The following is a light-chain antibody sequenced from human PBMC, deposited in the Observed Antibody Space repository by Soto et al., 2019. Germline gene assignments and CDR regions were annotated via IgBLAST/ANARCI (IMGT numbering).Light chain of an antibody. CDR2: TND. CDR3: AAWDDSLSGPV. Sequence: QSVLTQPPSASGTPGQRVTISCSGRSSNIGRNPVYWYQQVPGTAPKLLFYTNDQRPSGVPDRFSGSKSGTSASLAISGLRSEDEADYYCAAWDDSLSGPVFGGGTQLTVL. CDR1: SSNIGRNP. V-gene: IGLV1-47*02. J-gene: IGLJ3*02.